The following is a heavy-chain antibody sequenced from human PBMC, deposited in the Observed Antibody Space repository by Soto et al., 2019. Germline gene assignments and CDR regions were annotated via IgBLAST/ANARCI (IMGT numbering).Heavy chain of an antibody. CDR2: IYTSGST. CDR3: ARHRMSMHYDFWSGLRYGMDV. J-gene: IGHJ6*02. V-gene: IGHV4-4*07. CDR1: GGSISSYY. D-gene: IGHD3-3*01. Sequence: QVQLQESGPGLVKPSETLSLTGTVYGGSISSYYWSWIRQPVGKGLEWIGRIYTSGSTNYNPSLKSRVTMSVDTSKNQFSLKLSSVTAADTAVYYCARHRMSMHYDFWSGLRYGMDVWGQGTTVTVSS.